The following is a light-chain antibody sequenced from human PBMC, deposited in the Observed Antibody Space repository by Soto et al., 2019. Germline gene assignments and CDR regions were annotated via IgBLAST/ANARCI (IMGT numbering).Light chain of an antibody. V-gene: IGLV7-43*01. CDR2: STN. CDR1: TGAVTSANY. CDR3: LLFFGGAKV. Sequence: QTVVAQEPSLTVSPGGTVTLTCASNTGAVTSANYPNWFQQRPGQAPRALIFSTNNKHSWTPARFSGSLLGGKAALTLSGVQPEDEADYSCLLFFGGAKVFGGGTKLPVL. J-gene: IGLJ2*01.